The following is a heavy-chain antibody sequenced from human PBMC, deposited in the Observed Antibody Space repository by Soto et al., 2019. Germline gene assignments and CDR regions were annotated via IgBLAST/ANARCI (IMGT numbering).Heavy chain of an antibody. CDR3: AKDQSIAARLVELSY. CDR2: ISGSGGST. V-gene: IGHV3-23*01. D-gene: IGHD6-6*01. J-gene: IGHJ4*02. CDR1: GFTFSSYA. Sequence: GGSLRLSCAASGFTFSSYAMSWVRQAPGKGLEWVSAISGSGGSTYYEDSVKGRFTISRDNSRNTLYLQMNSLRAEDTAVYYCAKDQSIAARLVELSYWGQGTLVTVSS.